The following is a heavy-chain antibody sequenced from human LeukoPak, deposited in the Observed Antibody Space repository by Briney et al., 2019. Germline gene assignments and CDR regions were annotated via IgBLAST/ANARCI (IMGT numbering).Heavy chain of an antibody. CDR1: GYTFTGYY. D-gene: IGHD6-19*01. Sequence: GASVKVSCKASGYTFTGYYMHWVRQDPGQGLEWMGRINPNSGGTNYAQKFQGRVTMTRDTSISTAYMELSRLRSDDTAVYYCAIETASGWSSLDYWGQGTLVTVSS. J-gene: IGHJ4*02. CDR3: AIETASGWSSLDY. V-gene: IGHV1-2*06. CDR2: INPNSGGT.